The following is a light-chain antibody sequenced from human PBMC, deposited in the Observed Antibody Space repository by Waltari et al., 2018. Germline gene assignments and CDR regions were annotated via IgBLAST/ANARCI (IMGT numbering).Light chain of an antibody. V-gene: IGKV1-39*01. CDR3: KQTYLNPPWT. J-gene: IGKJ1*01. Sequence: DIQMAQSPSSLSASVGDGVTITCRASQRISNYLHWYQHKPGKAPKLLISYASRLESGVPSRFSGSWSVTDFTLTISSPQPEDFATYYCKQTYLNPPWTFGQGTKVEIK. CDR2: YAS. CDR1: QRISNY.